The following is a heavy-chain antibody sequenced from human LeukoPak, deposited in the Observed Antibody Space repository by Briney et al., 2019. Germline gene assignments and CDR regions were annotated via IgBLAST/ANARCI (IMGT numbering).Heavy chain of an antibody. CDR2: ISGSGGST. D-gene: IGHD6-19*01. V-gene: IGHV3-23*01. Sequence: GGSLRLSCAASGFIFSSYAMSWVRQAPGKGLEWVSAISGSGGSTYYADSVRGRFTISRDNSKNTLYLQMNSLRAEDTAVYYCAKVGSGWFHTFDYWGQGTLVTVSS. J-gene: IGHJ4*02. CDR3: AKVGSGWFHTFDY. CDR1: GFIFSSYA.